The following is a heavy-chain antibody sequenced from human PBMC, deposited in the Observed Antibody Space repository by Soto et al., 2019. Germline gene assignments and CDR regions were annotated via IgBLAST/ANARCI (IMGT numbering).Heavy chain of an antibody. V-gene: IGHV4-59*08. Sequence: SETLSPTCSVSGVSISDYCWTWIRQPPGKGPEWIGYICYSGTSNYNPSLTSRITISIDTSKNQFSLRLSSVTAADAAVYYCGRLNAYDRPYFDYWSQGSLVTVSS. CDR3: GRLNAYDRPYFDY. CDR2: ICYSGTS. J-gene: IGHJ4*02. D-gene: IGHD5-12*01. CDR1: GVSISDYC.